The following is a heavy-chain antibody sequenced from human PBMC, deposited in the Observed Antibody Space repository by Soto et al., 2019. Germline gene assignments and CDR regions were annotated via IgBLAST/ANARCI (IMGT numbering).Heavy chain of an antibody. CDR3: ARRQRFDFWSSYSYSNHGLDV. V-gene: IGHV4-4*02. Sequence: VQLQESGPGLVKPSGTLSLTCAVSGGSVSSDNSWTWVRQPPGKSLEGIGEVFHSGNSNSNPSLKSRVTMSVDKSKNQFSLRLNSVTAADTAVYYCARRQRFDFWSSYSYSNHGLDVWGQGTKVAVSS. CDR2: VFHSGNS. D-gene: IGHD3-3*01. CDR1: GGSVSSDNS. J-gene: IGHJ6*02.